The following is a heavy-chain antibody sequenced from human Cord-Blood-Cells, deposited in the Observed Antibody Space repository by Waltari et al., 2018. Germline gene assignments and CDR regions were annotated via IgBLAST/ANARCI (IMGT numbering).Heavy chain of an antibody. J-gene: IGHJ6*02. Sequence: EVQLVASGGGLVQPGGSLRLSCAASGFTFSSYAMSWVRQAPGQGLEWVSAISCRGGSTDYADSVKGRFTISRDNSKNTLYLQMNSLRAEDTAVYYCAKDTDIVVVVAAIPVGGMDVWGQGTTVTVSS. CDR1: GFTFSSYA. V-gene: IGHV3-23*04. CDR3: AKDTDIVVVVAAIPVGGMDV. D-gene: IGHD2-15*01. CDR2: ISCRGGST.